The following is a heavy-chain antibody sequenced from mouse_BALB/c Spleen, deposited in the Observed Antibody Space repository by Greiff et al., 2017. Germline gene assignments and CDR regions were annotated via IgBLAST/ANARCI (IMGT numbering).Heavy chain of an antibody. D-gene: IGHD1-2*01. CDR2: ISYDGSN. CDR1: GYSITSGYY. CDR3: ATTATFAY. J-gene: IGHJ3*01. V-gene: IGHV3-6*02. Sequence: ESGPGLVKPSQSLSLTCSVTGYSITSGYYWNWIRQFPGNKLEWMGYISYDGSNNYNPSLKNRISITRDTSKNQFFLKLNSVTTEDTATYYCATTATFAYWGQGTLVTVSA.